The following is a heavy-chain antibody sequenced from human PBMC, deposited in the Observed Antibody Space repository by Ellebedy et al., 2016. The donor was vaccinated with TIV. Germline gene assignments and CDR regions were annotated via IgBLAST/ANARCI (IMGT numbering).Heavy chain of an antibody. V-gene: IGHV4-59*08. CDR2: IYYNGNT. CDR3: ARHFNSGTYPLDY. Sequence: SETLSLXXTVSGGSISNYYWSWFRQPPGKRLKWIAYIYYNGNTNYNPSLKSRVTISVATSENQFSLRLTSLTAADTAVYYCARHFNSGTYPLDYWGPGTLVTVSS. D-gene: IGHD3-10*01. J-gene: IGHJ4*02. CDR1: GGSISNYY.